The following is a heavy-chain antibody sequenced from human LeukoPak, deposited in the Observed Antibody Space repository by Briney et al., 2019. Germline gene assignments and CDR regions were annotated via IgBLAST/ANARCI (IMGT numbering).Heavy chain of an antibody. CDR3: ASTLVGSGSYDFDY. D-gene: IGHD3-10*01. CDR2: ISGSGGST. V-gene: IGHV3-23*01. CDR1: GFTFGNAW. J-gene: IGHJ4*02. Sequence: PGGSLRLSCAASGFTFGNAWMTWVRQAPGKGLEWVSAISGSGGSTYYADSVKGRFTISRDNSKNTLYLQMNSLRAEDTAVYYCASTLVGSGSYDFDYWGQGTLVTVSS.